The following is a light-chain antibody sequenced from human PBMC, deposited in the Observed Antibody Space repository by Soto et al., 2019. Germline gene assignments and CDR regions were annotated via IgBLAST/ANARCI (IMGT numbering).Light chain of an antibody. CDR2: GAS. CDR3: QQYDNSPLYT. V-gene: IGKV3-20*01. CDR1: QTFNSNY. Sequence: ENVLTQSPGTLSLSPGDRATLSCRASQTFNSNYLVWYQQKPGQAPRLLIYGASTRATGIPDRFSGRGSGTHFTLTINRLEPEDFAVYYCQQYDNSPLYTFGQGTKLEIK. J-gene: IGKJ2*01.